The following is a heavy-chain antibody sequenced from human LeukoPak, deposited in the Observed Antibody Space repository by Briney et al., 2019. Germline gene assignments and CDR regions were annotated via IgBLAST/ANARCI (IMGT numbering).Heavy chain of an antibody. V-gene: IGHV3-23*01. J-gene: IGHJ6*02. Sequence: PGGSLRLSCAASGLTFSNYAMNWVRQAPGKGLEWVSAISVIGGSTYYADSVRGRFTISRDNSKNTLYLQMNSLRAEDTAVYYCAAAYFGMDQYYYGMDVWGQGTTVTVSS. CDR1: GLTFSNYA. D-gene: IGHD3-3*01. CDR2: ISVIGGST. CDR3: AAAYFGMDQYYYGMDV.